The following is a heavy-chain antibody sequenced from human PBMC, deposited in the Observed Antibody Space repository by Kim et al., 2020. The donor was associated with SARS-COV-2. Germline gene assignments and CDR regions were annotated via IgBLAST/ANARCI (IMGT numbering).Heavy chain of an antibody. CDR3: ARSDVDTAMVKDYYYYYGMDV. Sequence: ASVKVSCKASGYTFTSYDINWVRQATGQGLEWMGWMNPNSGNTGYAQKFQGRVTMTRNTSISTAYMELSSLRSEDTAVYYCARSDVDTAMVKDYYYYYGMDVWGQGTTVTVSS. CDR1: GYTFTSYD. CDR2: MNPNSGNT. V-gene: IGHV1-8*01. J-gene: IGHJ6*02. D-gene: IGHD5-18*01.